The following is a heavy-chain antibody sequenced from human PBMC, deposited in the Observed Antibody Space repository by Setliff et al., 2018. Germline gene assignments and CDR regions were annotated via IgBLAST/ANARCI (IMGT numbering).Heavy chain of an antibody. D-gene: IGHD5-12*01. V-gene: IGHV4-59*01. Sequence: SEHLSLTCTVSGGSLSTYYWSWIRQSPGRGLEYIGYVYYNGAADYSPSLKSRVTLSVDTSKNQFSLKLTSVTAADTAVYYCARGGTFRYFDYWGQGTPVTVSS. J-gene: IGHJ4*02. CDR3: ARGGTFRYFDY. CDR1: GGSLSTYY. CDR2: VYYNGAA.